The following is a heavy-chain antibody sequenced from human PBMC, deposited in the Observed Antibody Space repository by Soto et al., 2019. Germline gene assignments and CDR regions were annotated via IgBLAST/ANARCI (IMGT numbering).Heavy chain of an antibody. CDR1: GFSFSSYS. Sequence: EVQLVESGGGLVKPGGSLRLSCAASGFSFSSYSMNWVRQAPGKGLEWVSSIISSASHINYADSVKGRFTISRDNAKKSLYLQMNSLRAEDTAVYYCARGYTGYCSGGTCYWFDPWGQGTLVTVSS. V-gene: IGHV3-21*01. CDR3: ARGYTGYCSGGTCYWFDP. D-gene: IGHD2-15*01. J-gene: IGHJ5*02. CDR2: IISSASHI.